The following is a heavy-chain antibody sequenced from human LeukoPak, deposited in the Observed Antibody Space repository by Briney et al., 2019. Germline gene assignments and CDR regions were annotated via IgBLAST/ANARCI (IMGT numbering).Heavy chain of an antibody. V-gene: IGHV1-69*01. Sequence: GSSVKVSCKASGSTFSSYAISWVRQAPGQGLEWMGGIIPIFGTAQYTQKFKDRVTITADESTSTAYMELNSLRSEDTAIYYCARAPFVAAGSDYWGQGTLVTVSS. CDR2: IIPIFGTA. D-gene: IGHD6-13*01. CDR1: GSTFSSYA. CDR3: ARAPFVAAGSDY. J-gene: IGHJ4*02.